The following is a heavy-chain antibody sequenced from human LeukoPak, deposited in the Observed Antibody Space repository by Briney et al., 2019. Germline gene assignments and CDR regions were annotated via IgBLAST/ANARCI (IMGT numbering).Heavy chain of an antibody. D-gene: IGHD3-22*01. CDR1: GYTFTSYY. Sequence: ASVKVSCKASGYTFTSYYMHWVRQAPGQGLEWMGIINPGGGSTSYAQKFQGRVTMTRDTSTSTVYMELSSLRSEDTAVYYCARGPESSVSYYYYYYGMDVWGQGTTVTVSS. V-gene: IGHV1-46*01. CDR3: ARGPESSVSYYYYYYGMDV. J-gene: IGHJ6*02. CDR2: INPGGGST.